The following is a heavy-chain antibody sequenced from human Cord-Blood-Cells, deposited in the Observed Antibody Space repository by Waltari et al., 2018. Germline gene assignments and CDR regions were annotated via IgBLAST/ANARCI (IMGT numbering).Heavy chain of an antibody. J-gene: IGHJ4*02. CDR1: GFTFSSYA. V-gene: IGHV3-23*01. D-gene: IGHD3-3*01. Sequence: EVLLLESGGGLVQPGGSLRLSCAASGFTFSSYAMSWVRQAPGRGREWVSAISGSGGSTYYADSVKGRFTISRDNSKNTLYLQMNSLRAEDTAVYYCAKSHRRITIFGVVTDDFDYWGQGTLVTVSS. CDR3: AKSHRRITIFGVVTDDFDY. CDR2: ISGSGGST.